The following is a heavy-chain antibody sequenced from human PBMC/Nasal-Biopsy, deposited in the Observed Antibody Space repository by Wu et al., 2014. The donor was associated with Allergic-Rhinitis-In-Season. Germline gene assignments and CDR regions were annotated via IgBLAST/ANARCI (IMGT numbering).Heavy chain of an antibody. J-gene: IGHJ4*02. V-gene: IGHV4-39*07. Sequence: TLSLTCTVSGGSIDSSNYFWSWIRQPPGKGLEYIGSINYGGNTYYNPSLKSRVAISVDTSKNQVYLKLSSVTAADTAVYYCVKIEYIATSVVTFFDYWGRGTLVTVSS. CDR1: GGSIDSSNYF. D-gene: IGHD5-18*01. CDR2: INYGGNT. CDR3: VKIEYIATSVVTFFDY.